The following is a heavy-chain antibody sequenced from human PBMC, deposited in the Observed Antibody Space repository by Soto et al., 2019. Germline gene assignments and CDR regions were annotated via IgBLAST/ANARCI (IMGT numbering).Heavy chain of an antibody. Sequence: QVQLEQSGAEVRKPGASVKVSCKASGNSLPRYGITWVRQAPGQGPEWMGWISGYNGNTNYGQKVQGRVTMTTDTSTNAAYMERRSLTPADTAVYYCATSGEAWYFELWGRGTLVTVSS. CDR1: GNSLPRYG. CDR2: ISGYNGNT. D-gene: IGHD1-26*01. CDR3: ATSGEAWYFEL. V-gene: IGHV1-18*01. J-gene: IGHJ2*01.